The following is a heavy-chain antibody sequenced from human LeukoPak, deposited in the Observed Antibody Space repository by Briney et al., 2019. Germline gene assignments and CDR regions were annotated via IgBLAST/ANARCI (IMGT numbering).Heavy chain of an antibody. J-gene: IGHJ6*03. V-gene: IGHV3-7*01. CDR3: ARETSYYYYYMDV. Sequence: GGSLRLSCAASGFTFSNAWMTWVRQAPGKGLEWVADIKEDGSEKNYVDSVRGRFTISRDNAKNSLYLQMNSLRAEDTAVYYCARETSYYYYYMDVWGKGTTVTVSS. CDR2: IKEDGSEK. CDR1: GFTFSNAW.